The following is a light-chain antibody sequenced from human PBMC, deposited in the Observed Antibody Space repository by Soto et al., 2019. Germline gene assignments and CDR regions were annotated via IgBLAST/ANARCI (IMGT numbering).Light chain of an antibody. CDR3: QQSDSTPPIFT. CDR2: AAS. V-gene: IGKV1-39*01. Sequence: DIQMTQSPSSLSASVGDRVTITCRESQSIISYLNWYQQKPGKAPKLLIYAASSLQSGVPSRFSCSGSGTDFTLTIISLQPEDFSTYYCQQSDSTPPIFTFGPGTKVDIK. CDR1: QSIISY. J-gene: IGKJ3*01.